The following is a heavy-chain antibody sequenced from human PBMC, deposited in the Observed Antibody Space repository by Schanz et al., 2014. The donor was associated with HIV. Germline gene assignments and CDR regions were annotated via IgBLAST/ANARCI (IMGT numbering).Heavy chain of an antibody. CDR3: AKDAASHSYGSTMDV. J-gene: IGHJ6*02. D-gene: IGHD5-18*01. V-gene: IGHV3-33*03. CDR2: IWFDGTQK. CDR1: GFTFRNYG. Sequence: QVHLVESGGGVVQPGKSLRLSCAASGFTFRNYGIHWVHQAPGKGLSWVAVIWFDGTQKIYADSVKGRFTISRDDSANTVHLQMSSVRAEDTAVYYCAKDAASHSYGSTMDVWGQGTTVTVSS.